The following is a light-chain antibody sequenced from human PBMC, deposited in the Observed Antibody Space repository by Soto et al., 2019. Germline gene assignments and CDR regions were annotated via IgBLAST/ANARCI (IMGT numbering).Light chain of an antibody. V-gene: IGKV3-11*01. J-gene: IGKJ4*01. CDR3: QQRSNWPLT. Sequence: EIVLTQSPATLSLSPGERATLSCRTSQSVSSYLAWYQQKPGQAPRLLIYDASNRATGIPARFSGSGSGTDFTLTISRREPEDFAVYYCQQRSNWPLTFGGGTKVDIK. CDR1: QSVSSY. CDR2: DAS.